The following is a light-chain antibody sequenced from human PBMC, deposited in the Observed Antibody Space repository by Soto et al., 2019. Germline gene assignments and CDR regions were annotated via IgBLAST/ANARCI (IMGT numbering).Light chain of an antibody. J-gene: IGKJ4*01. V-gene: IGKV1-39*01. Sequence: DIQMTQSPSSLSASVGDRVTITCRASENIAKYLNWYQQKQGKAPKILIYGASSLQSGVPSRFSGSGSGTDFTLTISSLQPEDFAIYYCQQSFSTHALTFGGGNKVEIK. CDR2: GAS. CDR1: ENIAKY. CDR3: QQSFSTHALT.